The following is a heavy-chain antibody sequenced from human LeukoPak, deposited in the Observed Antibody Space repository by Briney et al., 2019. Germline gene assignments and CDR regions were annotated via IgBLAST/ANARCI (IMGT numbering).Heavy chain of an antibody. J-gene: IGHJ4*02. Sequence: GGSVRLSCAASGFTFSESWMNWVRQAPGKGLEWVGRVRRQTEGATTDYPAPVKGRFTISRDDSKNTVYLQMNFLKTEDTAVYYCTTRVVTTNDFWGQGTLVTVSS. CDR1: GFTFSESW. CDR2: VRRQTEGATT. CDR3: TTRVVTTNDF. V-gene: IGHV3-15*01. D-gene: IGHD2-21*02.